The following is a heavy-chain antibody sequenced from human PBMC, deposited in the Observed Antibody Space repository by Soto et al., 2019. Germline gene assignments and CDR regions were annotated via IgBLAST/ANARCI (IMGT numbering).Heavy chain of an antibody. CDR2: VSYDGKVK. V-gene: IGHV3-30*18. Sequence: PGGPLRLSCAASGFTFSNYGMHWVRQAPGKGLEWVAVVSYDGKVKYYVDSVKGRFTISRDNSKNTLFLQMNSLTAEDTAVYYCAKEGSIRGSRWDDYLGQGTRGTVSS. CDR1: GFTFSNYG. J-gene: IGHJ4*02. CDR3: AKEGSIRGSRWDDY. D-gene: IGHD1-26*01.